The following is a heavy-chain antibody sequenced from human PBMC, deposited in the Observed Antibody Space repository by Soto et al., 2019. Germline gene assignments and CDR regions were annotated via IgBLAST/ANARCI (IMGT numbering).Heavy chain of an antibody. CDR3: ARDQSYYYDSSGPTN. V-gene: IGHV3-30-3*01. D-gene: IGHD3-22*01. J-gene: IGHJ4*02. CDR2: ISYDGSNK. Sequence: PGGSLRLSCAASGFTFSSYAMHWVRQAPGKGLEWVAVISYDGSNKYYADSVKGRFTISRDNSKNTLYLQMNSLRAEDTAVYYCARDQSYYYDSSGPTNWGQGTLVTVSS. CDR1: GFTFSSYA.